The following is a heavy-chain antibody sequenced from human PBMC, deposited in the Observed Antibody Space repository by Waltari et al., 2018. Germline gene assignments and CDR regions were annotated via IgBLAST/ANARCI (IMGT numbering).Heavy chain of an antibody. Sequence: EVQLVESGGGLVKPGGSLRLSCAASGFTFSSYSMNWVRQAPGKGLEWVSSISSSSSYIYYEDAVKGGFTSSRDNAKNSLYLQMNSLRAEDTAVYYCARDVVGDYVSRYYYGMDVWGQGTTVTV. V-gene: IGHV3-21*01. CDR3: ARDVVGDYVSRYYYGMDV. D-gene: IGHD4-17*01. CDR1: GFTFSSYS. J-gene: IGHJ6*02. CDR2: ISSSSSYI.